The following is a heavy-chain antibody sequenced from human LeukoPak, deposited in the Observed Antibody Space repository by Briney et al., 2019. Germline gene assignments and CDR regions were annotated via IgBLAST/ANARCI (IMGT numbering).Heavy chain of an antibody. V-gene: IGHV4-39*01. CDR2: FYYGENS. J-gene: IGHJ4*02. CDR1: VGSISIISSSTYY. Sequence: PSETLSLTCTVSVGSISIISSSTYYWGWFRQAAGKGLEWIGWFYYGENSHYNPSPKSRATLSVDTSNNQFSLKLTSVTAADAAVYFCARRLPTAAADTRGYFDYWGQGTVVTVSS. CDR3: ARRLPTAAADTRGYFDY. D-gene: IGHD6-25*01.